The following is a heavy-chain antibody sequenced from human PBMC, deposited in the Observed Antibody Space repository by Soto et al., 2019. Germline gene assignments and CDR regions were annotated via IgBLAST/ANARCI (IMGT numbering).Heavy chain of an antibody. Sequence: ASVKVSCKASGYTFTSYAIHWVRQAPVQMLEWMGCINAGNGNTKYSQKFQGRVTITRETSASTAYMELSSLRSEDTAVYYCARVVSGTYDYWGKGKLVTVSS. D-gene: IGHD6-19*01. J-gene: IGHJ4*02. CDR2: INAGNGNT. CDR3: ARVVSGTYDY. V-gene: IGHV1-3*01. CDR1: GYTFTSYA.